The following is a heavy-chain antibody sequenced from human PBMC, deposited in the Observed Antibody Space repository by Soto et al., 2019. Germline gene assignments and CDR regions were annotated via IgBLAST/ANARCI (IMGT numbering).Heavy chain of an antibody. J-gene: IGHJ4*02. Sequence: SETLSLTCAVYGGSFSGYYWSWIRQPPGKGLEWIGEINHSGSTNYNPSLKSRVTISVDTSKNQFSLKPSSVTAADTAVYYCASTVEFDFDYWGQGTLVTVYS. CDR1: GGSFSGYY. D-gene: IGHD3-10*01. V-gene: IGHV4-34*01. CDR3: ASTVEFDFDY. CDR2: INHSGST.